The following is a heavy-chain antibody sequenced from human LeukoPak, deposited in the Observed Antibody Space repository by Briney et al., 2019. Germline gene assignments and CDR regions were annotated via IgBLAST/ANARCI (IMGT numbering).Heavy chain of an antibody. CDR1: GFTFSTYS. J-gene: IGHJ3*02. Sequence: QSGGSLRLSCAASGFTFSTYSVNWVRQAPGKGLEWVSYISSSSSSIYYADSVKGRFTISRDNAKNSLSLQMNSLRAEDTAVYYCAREGIAAAVEAFDIWGQGTMVTVSS. V-gene: IGHV3-48*01. D-gene: IGHD6-13*01. CDR3: AREGIAAAVEAFDI. CDR2: ISSSSSSI.